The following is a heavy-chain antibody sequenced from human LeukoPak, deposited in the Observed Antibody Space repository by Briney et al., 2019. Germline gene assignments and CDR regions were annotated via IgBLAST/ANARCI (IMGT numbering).Heavy chain of an antibody. J-gene: IGHJ4*02. CDR2: MYYSGST. V-gene: IGHV4-39*07. D-gene: IGHD5-24*01. CDR1: GGSISSGSYY. CDR3: ARRAEMATSDPWYFDY. Sequence: SETLSLTCTVSGGSISSGSYYWGWIRQPPGKGLEWIGNMYYSGSTYYNPSLKSRVTISVDTSKNQFSLKLSSVTAADTAVYYCARRAEMATSDPWYFDYWGQGTLVTVSS.